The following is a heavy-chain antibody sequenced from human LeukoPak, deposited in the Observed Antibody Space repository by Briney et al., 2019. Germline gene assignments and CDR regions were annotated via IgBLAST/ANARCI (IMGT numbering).Heavy chain of an antibody. CDR1: GYTFTNYG. D-gene: IGHD2-21*02. V-gene: IGHV1-18*01. Sequence: SVKVSCKASGYTFTNYGIYWVRQAPGQGLEWVGWISAFNGHTNYSQKLQRRVTMTTDTSTDTAYMELKSLTSDDTAVYYCARGGVMTQVRKAFAAWGQGTMLIVSS. CDR3: ARGGVMTQVRKAFAA. J-gene: IGHJ3*01. CDR2: ISAFNGHT.